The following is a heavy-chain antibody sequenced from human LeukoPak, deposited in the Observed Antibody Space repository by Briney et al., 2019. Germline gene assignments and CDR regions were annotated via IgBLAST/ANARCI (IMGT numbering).Heavy chain of an antibody. CDR3: ARLGFCRGDNCLDDY. CDR1: GGSISGYY. V-gene: IGHV4-59*08. D-gene: IGHD2-15*01. Sequence: SETLSLTCTVSGGSISGYYWSWIRQPPGKGLEWIGYIYYTGSTNYNPSLKSRVTISVDTSQNQFSLKLTSVTATDTAVYYCARLGFCRGDNCLDDYWGQGTLVTVSS. CDR2: IYYTGST. J-gene: IGHJ4*02.